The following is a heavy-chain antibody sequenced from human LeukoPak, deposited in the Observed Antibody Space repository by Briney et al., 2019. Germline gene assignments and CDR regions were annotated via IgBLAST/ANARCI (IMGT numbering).Heavy chain of an antibody. CDR1: GFTFSSYW. Sequence: GGSLRLSCAAAGFTFSSYWVHWVRQAPGKGLVWVSRINSDGSNTIYADSAKGRFTVSRDNAKSTLYLQLSSLRAEDTAVYYCARGGGDHAFDIWGQGTMVTVSS. V-gene: IGHV3-74*01. J-gene: IGHJ3*02. D-gene: IGHD3-16*01. CDR3: ARGGGDHAFDI. CDR2: INSDGSNT.